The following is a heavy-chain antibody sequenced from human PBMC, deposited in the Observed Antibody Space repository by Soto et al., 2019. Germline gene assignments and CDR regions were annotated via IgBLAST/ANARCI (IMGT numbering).Heavy chain of an antibody. Sequence: QVQLQESGPGLVKPSETLSLTCTVSGGSISSYYWSWIRQPPGKGLEWIGYIYYSGSTKYNPSLKSRVTISVDTSKNQFSLKLSSVTAADTAVYYCARALYDFWSGYYEYYFDYWGQGTLVTVSS. D-gene: IGHD3-3*01. CDR1: GGSISSYY. V-gene: IGHV4-59*01. CDR2: IYYSGST. CDR3: ARALYDFWSGYYEYYFDY. J-gene: IGHJ4*02.